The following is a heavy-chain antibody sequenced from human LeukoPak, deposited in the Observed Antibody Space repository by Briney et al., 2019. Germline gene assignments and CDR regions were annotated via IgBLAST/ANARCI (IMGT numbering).Heavy chain of an antibody. CDR2: ISAYNGNT. CDR1: GYTFTSYG. CDR3: ARVGPIVGATERGY. D-gene: IGHD1-26*01. V-gene: IGHV1-18*01. J-gene: IGHJ4*02. Sequence: GASVKVSCKASGYTFTSYGISWVRQAPGQGLEWMGWISAYNGNTNYAQKLQGRVTMTTDTSTSTAYMELRSLRSDDTAVYYCARVGPIVGATERGYWGQGTLVTVSS.